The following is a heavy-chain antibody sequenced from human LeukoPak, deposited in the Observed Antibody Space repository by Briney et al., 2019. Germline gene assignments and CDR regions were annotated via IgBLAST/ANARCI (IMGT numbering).Heavy chain of an antibody. CDR1: GFTFSTHW. CDR3: ASGRAAHLFDY. J-gene: IGHJ4*02. CDR2: IKQDGSEA. D-gene: IGHD6-6*01. V-gene: IGHV3-7*01. Sequence: AGGSLRLSCAASGFTFSTHWMIWVRQAPGKGLEWVANIKQDGSEAYYVDSVKGRFTISRDSAKNSLYLQMNSLRAEDTAVYYCASGRAAHLFDYWGQGTLVTVSS.